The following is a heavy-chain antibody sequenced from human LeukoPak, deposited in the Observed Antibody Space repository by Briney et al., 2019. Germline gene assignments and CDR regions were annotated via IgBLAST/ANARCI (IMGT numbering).Heavy chain of an antibody. J-gene: IGHJ4*02. CDR1: GYTFTSYD. V-gene: IGHV1-8*01. CDR3: ARGSKVHKWGMTTVGY. D-gene: IGHD4-11*01. CDR2: MNPNSGNT. Sequence: GASVKVSCKASGYTFTSYDINWVRQATGQGLEWMGWMNPNSGNTGYAQKFQGRVTMTRNTSISTAYMELSSLRSEDTAVYYCARGSKVHKWGMTTVGYWGQGTLVTVSS.